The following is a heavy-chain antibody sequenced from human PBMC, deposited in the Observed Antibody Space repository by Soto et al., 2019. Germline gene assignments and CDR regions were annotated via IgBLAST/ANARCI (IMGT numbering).Heavy chain of an antibody. CDR3: ATCGGDCYSPYFQH. CDR2: IYYSGGT. J-gene: IGHJ1*01. V-gene: IGHV4-39*01. D-gene: IGHD2-21*02. CDR1: GGSISSSSYY. Sequence: SETLSLTCTVSGGSISSSSYYWGWIRQPPGKGLEWIGSIYYSGGTYYNSSLKSRVTISVDTSKNQFSLKLSSVTAADTAVYYCATCGGDCYSPYFQHWGQGTLVTVSS.